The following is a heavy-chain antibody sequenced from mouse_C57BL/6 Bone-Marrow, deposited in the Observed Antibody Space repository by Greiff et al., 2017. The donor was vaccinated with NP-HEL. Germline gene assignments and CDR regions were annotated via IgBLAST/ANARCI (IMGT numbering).Heavy chain of an antibody. CDR2: FYPGSGST. CDR3: DRHEEGLMDY. D-gene: IGHD3-1*01. J-gene: IGHJ4*01. CDR1: GYTFTEYT. Sequence: QVQLQQSGAELVKPGASVKLSCKASGYTFTEYTIHWVKQRPGRGLEWIGWFYPGSGSTKYNEKFKDKATLTVDKSSSTAYMELNRLTSEDSAVFFCDRHEEGLMDYWGQGTSVTVSS. V-gene: IGHV1-62-2*01.